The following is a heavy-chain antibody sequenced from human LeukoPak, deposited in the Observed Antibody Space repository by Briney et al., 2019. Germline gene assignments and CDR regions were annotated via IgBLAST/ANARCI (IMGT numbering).Heavy chain of an antibody. Sequence: KPSETLSLTCTVSGGSISSYYWSWIRQPPGKGLEWIGYIYYSGSTNYNPSLKSRVTISVVTSKNQFSLKLSSVTAADTAVYYCASSDGSGWYFDLWGRGTLVTVSS. V-gene: IGHV4-59*01. CDR3: ASSDGSGWYFDL. D-gene: IGHD5-24*01. CDR1: GGSISSYY. J-gene: IGHJ2*01. CDR2: IYYSGST.